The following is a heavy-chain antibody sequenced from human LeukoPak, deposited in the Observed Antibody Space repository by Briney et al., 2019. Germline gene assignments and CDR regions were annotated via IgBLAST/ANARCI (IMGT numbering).Heavy chain of an antibody. CDR2: ISWNSGSI. V-gene: IGHV3-9*01. Sequence: LRLSCAASGFTFDDYAMHWVRQAPGKGLEWVSGISWNSGSIGYADSVKGRFTISRDNAKNSLYLQMNSLRAEDTALYYXAKXIXXXSGGSXXPAYYYYGMDVWGQGTTVTVSS. CDR3: AKXIXXXSGGSXXPAYYYYGMDV. D-gene: IGHD2-15*01. J-gene: IGHJ6*02. CDR1: GFTFDDYA.